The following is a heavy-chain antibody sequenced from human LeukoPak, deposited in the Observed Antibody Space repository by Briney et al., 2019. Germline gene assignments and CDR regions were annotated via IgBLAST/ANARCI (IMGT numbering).Heavy chain of an antibody. Sequence: GGSLRLSCAPSGLTVSSNYMSWVRQAPGKGLEWVSVIYSGGSTYYADSVKGRFTISRDNSKNTVYLQMNNLRAEDTAVYYCARGSVGPDCWGQGTLVTVSS. CDR2: IYSGGST. V-gene: IGHV3-53*01. CDR3: ARGSVGPDC. D-gene: IGHD1-26*01. J-gene: IGHJ4*02. CDR1: GLTVSSNY.